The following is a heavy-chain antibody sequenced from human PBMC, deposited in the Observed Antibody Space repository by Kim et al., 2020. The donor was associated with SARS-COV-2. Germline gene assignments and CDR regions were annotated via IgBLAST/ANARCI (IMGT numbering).Heavy chain of an antibody. Sequence: GGSLRLSCAASGFTFSSYGMHWVRQAPGKGLEWVAVISYDGSNKYYADSVKGRFTISRDNSKNTLYLQMNSLRAEDTAVYYCAKGTSYNWNYFPPLDWGQGTLVTVSS. V-gene: IGHV3-30*18. CDR3: AKGTSYNWNYFPPLD. J-gene: IGHJ4*02. D-gene: IGHD1-7*01. CDR2: ISYDGSNK. CDR1: GFTFSSYG.